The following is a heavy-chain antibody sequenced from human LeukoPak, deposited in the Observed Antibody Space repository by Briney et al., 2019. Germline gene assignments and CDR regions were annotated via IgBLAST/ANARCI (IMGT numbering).Heavy chain of an antibody. CDR1: GFNFSNSA. D-gene: IGHD6-19*01. CDR2: LSGSGITT. J-gene: IGHJ4*01. Sequence: GGSLRLSCAASGFNFSNSAMSWARQAPGKGLEWVSTLSGSGITTYYADSVKGRFTISRDNSKNTLYLQMNTLRAEDSALYYCAKGIYSSGWSYFDYWGHGTLVTVSS. CDR3: AKGIYSSGWSYFDY. V-gene: IGHV3-23*01.